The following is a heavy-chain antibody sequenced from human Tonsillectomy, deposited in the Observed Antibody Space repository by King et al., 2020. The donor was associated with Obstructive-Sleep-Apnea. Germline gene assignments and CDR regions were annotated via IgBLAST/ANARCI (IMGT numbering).Heavy chain of an antibody. CDR3: ARDAIVVVPGDNKHYDYGMDV. Sequence: QVQLQESGPGLVKPSQTLSLICTVSGGSISSDGYYWSWVRQHPGKGLEWIGYIYYTGSTYYSPSLKSRLTISIDMSKNQFSLNLSSVTAADTAVYYCARDAIVVVPGDNKHYDYGMDVWGQGTTVTVSS. J-gene: IGHJ6*02. CDR1: GGSISSDGYY. CDR2: IYYTGST. D-gene: IGHD2-2*01. V-gene: IGHV4-31*03.